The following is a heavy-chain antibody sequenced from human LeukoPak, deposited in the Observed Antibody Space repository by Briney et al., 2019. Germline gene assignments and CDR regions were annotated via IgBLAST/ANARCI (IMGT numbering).Heavy chain of an antibody. CDR1: GGSISSYY. V-gene: IGHV4-59*01. Sequence: SETLSLTCTVSGGSISSYYWSWIRQPPGKGLEWIGYIYYSGSTNYNPSLKSRVTISVDTSKNQFFLKLSSVTAADTAVYYCAREEQLASIDYWGQGTLVTVSS. CDR2: IYYSGST. J-gene: IGHJ4*02. CDR3: AREEQLASIDY. D-gene: IGHD6-13*01.